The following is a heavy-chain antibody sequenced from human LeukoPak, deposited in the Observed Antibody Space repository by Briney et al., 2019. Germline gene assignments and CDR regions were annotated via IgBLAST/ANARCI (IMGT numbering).Heavy chain of an antibody. D-gene: IGHD6-19*01. V-gene: IGHV3-23*01. CDR3: AKEAYSSGTYYYYGMDV. CDR1: GFTFSSYA. Sequence: AGSLTLSCAASGFTFSSYAMSWIRQPPGKGLEWISAISGSGGSTYYAASEKGRFTISRDNSKNMLYLQMNSTTAEDAAVYYCAKEAYSSGTYYYYGMDVWGQGTTVTVSS. J-gene: IGHJ6*02. CDR2: ISGSGGST.